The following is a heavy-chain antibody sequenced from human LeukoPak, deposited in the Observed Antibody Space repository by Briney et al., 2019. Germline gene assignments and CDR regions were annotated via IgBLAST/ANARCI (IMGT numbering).Heavy chain of an antibody. V-gene: IGHV3-7*01. J-gene: IGHJ4*02. CDR2: IKQDGSEK. Sequence: GGSLRLSCAASGFTFSNYWMSWVRQAPGKGLEWVANIKQDGSEKYYVDSVKGRFTISRDNAKNSLYLQMNSLRAEDTAVYYCARTDIAMVYFDYWGQGTLVTVSS. CDR1: GFTFSNYW. D-gene: IGHD5-18*01. CDR3: ARTDIAMVYFDY.